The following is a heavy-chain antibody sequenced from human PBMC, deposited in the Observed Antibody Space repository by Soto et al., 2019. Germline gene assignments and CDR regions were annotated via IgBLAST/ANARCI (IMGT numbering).Heavy chain of an antibody. CDR2: IWYDGSNK. CDR3: ASGYYDSSGQHFDY. V-gene: IGHV3-33*01. D-gene: IGHD3-22*01. J-gene: IGHJ4*02. CDR1: GFTFSSYG. Sequence: GGSLRLSCAASGFTFSSYGMHWVRQAPGKGLEWVAVIWYDGSNKYYADSVKGRFTISRDNSKNTLYLQMNSLRAEDTAVYYCASGYYDSSGQHFDYWGQGTLVTVSS.